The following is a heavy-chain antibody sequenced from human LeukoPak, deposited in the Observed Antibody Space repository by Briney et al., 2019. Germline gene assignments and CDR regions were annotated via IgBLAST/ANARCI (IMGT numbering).Heavy chain of an antibody. Sequence: GGSLRLSCAASGFTFSSHWMHWVRQAPGKGLVSVARINGDGSNTTYADSVNGRFTIYRDNAKNTLYLKMNSPSAEGTAVYHCARSKSWYSTEAFDIWGQGTMVTVSS. CDR1: GFTFSSHW. D-gene: IGHD2-15*01. J-gene: IGHJ3*02. CDR2: INGDGSNT. V-gene: IGHV3-74*03. CDR3: ARSKSWYSTEAFDI.